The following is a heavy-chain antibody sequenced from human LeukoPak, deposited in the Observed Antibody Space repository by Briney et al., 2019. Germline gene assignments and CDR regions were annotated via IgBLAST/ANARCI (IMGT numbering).Heavy chain of an antibody. Sequence: GGSLRLSCAASGFTVSSNYMSWVRQAPGKGLEWVSAISGSGGSTYYADSVKGRFTISRDNSKNTLYLQMNSLRAEDTAVYYCARGITMVREIDYWGQGTLVTVSS. D-gene: IGHD3-10*01. CDR1: GFTVSSNY. CDR3: ARGITMVREIDY. V-gene: IGHV3-23*01. J-gene: IGHJ4*02. CDR2: ISGSGGST.